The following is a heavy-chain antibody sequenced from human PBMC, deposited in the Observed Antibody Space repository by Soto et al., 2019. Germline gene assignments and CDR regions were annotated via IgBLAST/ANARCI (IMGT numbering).Heavy chain of an antibody. D-gene: IGHD2-2*01. CDR2: ISYDGSNK. CDR1: GFTFSSYA. CDR3: ARDTAWFTVVADHYYYYYGMDV. Sequence: GGSLRLSCAASGFTFSSYAMHWVRQAPGKGLEWVAVISYDGSNKYYADSVKGRFTISRDNSKNTLYLQMNSLRAEDTAVYYCARDTAWFTVVADHYYYYYGMDVWGQGTTVTVSS. J-gene: IGHJ6*02. V-gene: IGHV3-30-3*01.